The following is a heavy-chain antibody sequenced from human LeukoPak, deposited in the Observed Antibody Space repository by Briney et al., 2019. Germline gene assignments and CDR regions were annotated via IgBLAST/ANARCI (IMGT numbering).Heavy chain of an antibody. Sequence: PGRSLRLSCAASGFTFSSYGMHWVRQVPGKGLEWVAVISYDGSNKYYADSVKGRFTISRDNSKNTLYLQMNSLRAEDTAVYYCAKDQEDTMIVVDKNSFDYWGQGTLVTVSS. V-gene: IGHV3-30*18. CDR1: GFTFSSYG. D-gene: IGHD3-22*01. CDR3: AKDQEDTMIVVDKNSFDY. J-gene: IGHJ4*02. CDR2: ISYDGSNK.